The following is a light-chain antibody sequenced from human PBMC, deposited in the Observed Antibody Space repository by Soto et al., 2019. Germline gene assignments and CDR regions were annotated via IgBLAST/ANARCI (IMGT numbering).Light chain of an antibody. CDR3: ASWDDSLSGWV. V-gene: IGLV1-44*01. J-gene: IGLJ3*02. CDR2: SDN. CDR1: SSNIGGNT. Sequence: QSVLTQPPSASGTPGQRITISCSGSSSNIGGNTVNWYQQLPGTAPKLLIYSDNQRPSGVPDRFSGSKSGTSASLAIRGLQSKDGADYYCASWDDSLSGWVFGGGTKLTVL.